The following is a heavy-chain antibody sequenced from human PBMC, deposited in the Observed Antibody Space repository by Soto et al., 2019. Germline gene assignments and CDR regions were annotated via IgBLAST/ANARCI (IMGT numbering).Heavy chain of an antibody. V-gene: IGHV3-15*01. CDR3: YTEHTLFMAH. CDR2: ITSKSAGATT. CDR1: GFTFSNAW. J-gene: IGHJ4*02. Sequence: EAQLVESGGGLVTPGESLRLSCVASGFTFSNAWMSWVRQVPGKGLEWIGRITSKSAGATTAYAAPVTGRFTVSRDDLKNTLSLQVNSLKTENTGIYYCYTEHTLFMAHWGQGTHVTVSS.